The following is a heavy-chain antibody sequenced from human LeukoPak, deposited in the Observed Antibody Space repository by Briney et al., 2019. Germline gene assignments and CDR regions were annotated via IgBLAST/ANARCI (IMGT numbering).Heavy chain of an antibody. Sequence: PSETLSLTCSVSDDSIKKYYWSWIRRPAGKGLEWIGRIYTSGSTNYNPSLKSRVTMSVDTSKNQFSLKLSSVTAADTAVYYCARGGYNWNDEGYWGQGTLVTVSS. D-gene: IGHD1-1*01. V-gene: IGHV4-4*07. CDR1: DDSIKKYY. J-gene: IGHJ4*02. CDR2: IYTSGST. CDR3: ARGGYNWNDEGY.